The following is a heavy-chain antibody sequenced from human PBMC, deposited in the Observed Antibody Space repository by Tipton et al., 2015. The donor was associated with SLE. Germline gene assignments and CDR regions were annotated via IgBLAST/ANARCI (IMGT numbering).Heavy chain of an antibody. V-gene: IGHV4-34*01. D-gene: IGHD3-16*01. CDR2: INNSGSTT. CDR3: AREGDKAGQDY. CDR1: GGSFSGYF. Sequence: TLSLTSAVYGGSFSGYFWTWFRQPPGKGLEWIGEINNSGSTTNYNPSLMSRVTISVDMSKNQFFLRLSSVTAADTAVYYCAREGDKAGQDYWGQGTLVTVSS. J-gene: IGHJ4*02.